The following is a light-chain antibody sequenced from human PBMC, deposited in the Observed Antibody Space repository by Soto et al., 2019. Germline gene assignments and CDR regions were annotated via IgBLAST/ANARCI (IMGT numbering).Light chain of an antibody. J-gene: IGLJ1*01. CDR3: QSSDSSLSGFYV. Sequence: QSVVTQPPSVTGAPGQRVTISCTGSSSNIGAGYDVHWYQQLPGTAPKLLIYGNSNRPSGVPDRFSGSKSGTSASLAITGLQADDEDDHYCQSSDSSLSGFYVFGTGTKLTVL. V-gene: IGLV1-40*01. CDR2: GNS. CDR1: SSNIGAGYD.